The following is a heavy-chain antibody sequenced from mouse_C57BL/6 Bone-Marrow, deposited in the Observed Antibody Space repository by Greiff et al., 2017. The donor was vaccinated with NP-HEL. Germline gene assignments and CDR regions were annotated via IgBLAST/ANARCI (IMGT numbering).Heavy chain of an antibody. Sequence: EVHLVESGGGLVKPGGSLKLSCAASGFTFSDYGMHWVRQAPEKGLEWVAYISSGSSTIYYADTVKGRFTIASDNAKNTLFLQMTSLRSEDTAMYYCARPPSLGVGMDYWGQGTLVTVSS. CDR1: GFTFSDYG. V-gene: IGHV5-17*01. J-gene: IGHJ4*01. CDR3: ARPPSLGVGMDY. CDR2: ISSGSSTI. D-gene: IGHD1-2*01.